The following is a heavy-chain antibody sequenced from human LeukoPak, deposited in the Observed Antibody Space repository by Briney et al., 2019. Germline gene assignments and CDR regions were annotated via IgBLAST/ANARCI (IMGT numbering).Heavy chain of an antibody. CDR3: AREASGYYRDF. D-gene: IGHD3-3*01. Sequence: GGSLRLSCAASGFTFSRHGMHWVRQAPGKGLECVAVIWYDGSKKQYADSVKGRFTISRDDSKNTLYLQMNSLRAEDTAVYYCAREASGYYRDFWGQGTLVTVSS. J-gene: IGHJ4*02. V-gene: IGHV3-33*01. CDR2: IWYDGSKK. CDR1: GFTFSRHG.